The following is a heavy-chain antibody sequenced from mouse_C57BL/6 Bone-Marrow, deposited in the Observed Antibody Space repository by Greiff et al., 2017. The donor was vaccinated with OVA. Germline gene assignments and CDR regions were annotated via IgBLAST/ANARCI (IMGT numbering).Heavy chain of an antibody. CDR3: ARTAFLYYFDY. Sequence: VQLKESGAELARPGASVKLSCKASGYTFTSYGISWVKQRTGQGLEWIGEIYPRSGNTYYNEKFKGKATLTADKSSSTAYMELRSLTSEDSAVYFCARTAFLYYFDYWGQGTTLTVSS. J-gene: IGHJ2*01. CDR2: IYPRSGNT. CDR1: GYTFTSYG. V-gene: IGHV1-81*01. D-gene: IGHD1-2*01.